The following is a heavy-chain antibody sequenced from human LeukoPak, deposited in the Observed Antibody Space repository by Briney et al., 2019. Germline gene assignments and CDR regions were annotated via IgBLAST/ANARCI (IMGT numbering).Heavy chain of an antibody. J-gene: IGHJ4*02. D-gene: IGHD5-18*01. Sequence: PGRSLRLSCAASGFTFSSYGMHWVRQAPGKGLEWVAVIWYDGSNKYYADSVKGRFTISRDNSKNTLYLQMNSLRAEDTAVYYCARDGGYSYGYFDYWGQGTLVTVSS. CDR2: IWYDGSNK. V-gene: IGHV3-33*01. CDR1: GFTFSSYG. CDR3: ARDGGYSYGYFDY.